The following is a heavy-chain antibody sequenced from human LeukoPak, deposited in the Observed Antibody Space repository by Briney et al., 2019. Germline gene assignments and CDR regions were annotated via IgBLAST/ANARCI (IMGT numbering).Heavy chain of an antibody. CDR2: IYYSGST. Sequence: SETLSLTCTGSGGSVSSGSYYWSWIRQPPGKGLERIGYIYYSGSTNYNPSLKSRVTISVDTSRTRFSLKVSSVTAADTAVYYCARAYCSRTSCYIDYWGQGALVTVSS. CDR1: GGSVSSGSYY. D-gene: IGHD2-2*02. CDR3: ARAYCSRTSCYIDY. V-gene: IGHV4-61*01. J-gene: IGHJ4*02.